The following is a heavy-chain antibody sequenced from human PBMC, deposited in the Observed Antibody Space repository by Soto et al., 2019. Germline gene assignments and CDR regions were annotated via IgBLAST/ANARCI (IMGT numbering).Heavy chain of an antibody. Sequence: SVKVSCKASGGTFNSYSISWVREAPGQGLEWMGGIIPIFGTANYAQKFQGRVTITADESTSTAYMELSSLRSEDTAVYYCARNYYDSSGFNWFDPWGQGTLVTVSS. CDR1: GGTFNSYS. J-gene: IGHJ5*02. CDR2: IIPIFGTA. CDR3: ARNYYDSSGFNWFDP. D-gene: IGHD3-22*01. V-gene: IGHV1-69*13.